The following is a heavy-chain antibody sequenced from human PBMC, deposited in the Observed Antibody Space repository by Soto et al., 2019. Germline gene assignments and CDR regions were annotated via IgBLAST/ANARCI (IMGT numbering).Heavy chain of an antibody. J-gene: IGHJ4*02. Sequence: GGSLRLSCAASGFTFSSYAMSWVRQAPGKGLEWVSAISGSGGSTYYADSVKGRFTISRDNSKNTLYLQMNSLRAEDTAVYYCAKVRNGVPAAKGNYFDYWGQGTLVTVSS. CDR2: ISGSGGST. V-gene: IGHV3-23*01. CDR1: GFTFSSYA. D-gene: IGHD2-2*01. CDR3: AKVRNGVPAAKGNYFDY.